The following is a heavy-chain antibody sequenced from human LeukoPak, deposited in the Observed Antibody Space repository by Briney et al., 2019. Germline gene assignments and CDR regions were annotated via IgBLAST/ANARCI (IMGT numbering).Heavy chain of an antibody. CDR2: MYLSGTT. V-gene: IGHV4-4*02. D-gene: IGHD1-26*01. J-gene: IGHJ5*02. CDR3: AREEWELHWFDP. CDR1: GDSINSLDL. Sequence: SETLSLTCTVSGDSINSLDLWSWVRQPPGQGLEWIGEMYLSGTTHSNPSVKSRVTISIDKSKNQFFLNLSSVTAADTAVYYCAREEWELHWFDPWGQGTLVTVSS.